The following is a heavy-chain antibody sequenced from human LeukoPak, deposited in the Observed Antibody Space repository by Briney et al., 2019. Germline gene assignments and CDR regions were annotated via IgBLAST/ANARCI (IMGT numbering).Heavy chain of an antibody. D-gene: IGHD3-10*01. Sequence: GGSLRLSCVASKFTFSRYWMQWVRQAPGKGLVWVSRINSDGSSTTYADSVKGRFTISRDDSKNTLYLQMNSLRAEDTATYYCATRRFGELTYWGQGTLVTVSS. V-gene: IGHV3-74*01. CDR1: KFTFSRYW. CDR3: ATRRFGELTY. CDR2: INSDGSST. J-gene: IGHJ4*02.